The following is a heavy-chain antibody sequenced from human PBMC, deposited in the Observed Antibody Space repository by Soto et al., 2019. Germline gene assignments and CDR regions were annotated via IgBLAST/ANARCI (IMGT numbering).Heavy chain of an antibody. D-gene: IGHD1-1*01. J-gene: IGHJ4*02. Sequence: LRLSCSASGFTFSSYAMHWVRQAPGKGLEYVSAISSNGGSTYYADSVKGRFTISRDNSKNTLYLQMSSLRAEDTAVYYCVKDLRMEPTTFDYWGQGTLVTVSS. V-gene: IGHV3-64D*06. CDR3: VKDLRMEPTTFDY. CDR2: ISSNGGST. CDR1: GFTFSSYA.